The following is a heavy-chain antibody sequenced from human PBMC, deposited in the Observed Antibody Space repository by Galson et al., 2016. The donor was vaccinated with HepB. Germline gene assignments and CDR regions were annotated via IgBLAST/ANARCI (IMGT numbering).Heavy chain of an antibody. J-gene: IGHJ4*02. CDR3: ARERDGDFLMFAH. Sequence: CTVSGASISRGDYCWSWIRQPPGRGLEWLGYISYDGSSYYNPSLTGRVSMSVDASKNQFSLNLSSVTAADTAIYYCARERDGDFLMFAHWGQGTLVTVSS. D-gene: IGHD4-17*01. CDR2: ISYDGSS. CDR1: GASISRGDYC. V-gene: IGHV4-30-4*01.